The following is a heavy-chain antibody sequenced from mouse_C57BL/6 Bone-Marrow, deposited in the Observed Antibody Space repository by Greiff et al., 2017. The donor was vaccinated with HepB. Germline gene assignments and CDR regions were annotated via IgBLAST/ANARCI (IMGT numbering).Heavy chain of an antibody. D-gene: IGHD1-1*01. Sequence: EVKLMESGGGLVKPGGSLKLSCAASGFTFSSYAMSWVRQTPEKRLEWVATISDGGSYTYYPDNVKGRFTISRDNAKNNLYLQMSHLKSEDTAMYYCARDRYYGSSYDWYLDVWGTGTTVTVSS. V-gene: IGHV5-4*01. CDR1: GFTFSSYA. CDR3: ARDRYYGSSYDWYLDV. J-gene: IGHJ1*03. CDR2: ISDGGSYT.